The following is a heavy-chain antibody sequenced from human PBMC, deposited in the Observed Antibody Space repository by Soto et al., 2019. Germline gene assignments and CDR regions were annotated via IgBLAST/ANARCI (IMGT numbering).Heavy chain of an antibody. CDR2: FYYSGST. D-gene: IGHD3-22*01. CDR1: GDYVSSGSSY. CDR3: ARCYYDSSGYLGWAFDI. J-gene: IGHJ3*02. V-gene: IGHV4-61*01. Sequence: SETLSLTCTVSGDYVSSGSSYWTCIRQPPGKGLEWIGYFYYSGSTNYNPSLKSRVTISVDTSKNQFSLKLSSVTAADTAVYYCARCYYDSSGYLGWAFDIWGQGTMVTVSS.